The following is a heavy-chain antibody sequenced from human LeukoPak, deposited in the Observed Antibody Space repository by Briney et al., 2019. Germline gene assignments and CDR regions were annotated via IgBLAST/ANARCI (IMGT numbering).Heavy chain of an antibody. CDR1: GGSISSYY. J-gene: IGHJ4*02. CDR3: ARSVVAAGTLYYFDY. D-gene: IGHD6-13*01. V-gene: IGHV4-4*07. Sequence: SETLSLTCTVPGGSISSYYWSWIRQPAGKGLEWVGRIYTSGSTNYNPSLKSRVTMSVDTSKNQFSLKLSSVTAADTAVYSCARSVVAAGTLYYFDYWGQGTPVTVSS. CDR2: IYTSGST.